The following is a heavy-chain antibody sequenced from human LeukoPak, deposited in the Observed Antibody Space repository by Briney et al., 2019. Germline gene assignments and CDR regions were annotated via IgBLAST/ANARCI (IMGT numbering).Heavy chain of an antibody. CDR3: ARPPGIAVAGAIYYYYYMDV. J-gene: IGHJ6*03. CDR2: IYSGGST. D-gene: IGHD6-19*01. Sequence: GGSLRLSCAASGFTVSSNYMTWVRQAPGKGLEWVSVIYSGGSTYYADSVKGRFTISRDDSKNTLYLQMNSLRAEDTAVYYCARPPGIAVAGAIYYYYYMDVWGKGTTVTVSS. CDR1: GFTVSSNY. V-gene: IGHV3-66*04.